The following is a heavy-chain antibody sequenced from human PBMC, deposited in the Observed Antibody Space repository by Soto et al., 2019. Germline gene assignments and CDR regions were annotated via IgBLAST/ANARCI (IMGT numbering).Heavy chain of an antibody. J-gene: IGHJ6*02. D-gene: IGHD6-6*01. Sequence: QVQLVESGGGVVQPGRSLRLSCAASGFTFSSYAMHWVRQAPGKGLEWVAVRSYDGSNKYYADSVKGRFTISRDNSKNTLYLQMNSLRAEDTAVYYCARDKGTGAARPVRSDGQTTYXXYGMDVWGQGTTVTVSS. CDR2: RSYDGSNK. V-gene: IGHV3-30-3*01. CDR3: ARDKGTGAARPVRSDGQTTYXXYGMDV. CDR1: GFTFSSYA.